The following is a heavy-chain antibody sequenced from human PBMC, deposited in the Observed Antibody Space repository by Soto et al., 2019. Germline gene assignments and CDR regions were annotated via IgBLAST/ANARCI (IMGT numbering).Heavy chain of an antibody. J-gene: IGHJ6*02. CDR2: INPSGGST. V-gene: IGHV1-46*01. Sequence: ASVNVSCKASGYTFTSYYMHWVRQAPGQGLEWMGIINPSGGSTSYAQKFQGRVTMTRDTSTSTVYMELSSLRAEDTAVYYCARDPPATRHGMDVWGQGTTVTVSS. CDR1: GYTFTSYY. CDR3: ARDPPATRHGMDV.